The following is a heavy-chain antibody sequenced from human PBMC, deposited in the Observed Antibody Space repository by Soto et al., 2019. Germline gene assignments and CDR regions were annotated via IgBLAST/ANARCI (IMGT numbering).Heavy chain of an antibody. CDR1: GFTFSKYG. D-gene: IGHD1-26*01. CDR2: ISYDGSVE. V-gene: IGHV3-30*03. J-gene: IGHJ4*02. Sequence: QVQLVESGGGVVQPGGSLRLSCAASGFTFSKYGMHWVRQAPGKGLEWVAVISYDGSVEYYGDSVKGRFTISRDNSQHQLFLPMTRLRAEETAVYYCSEPSEPFRAPYYFDSWGRGTLVTVSS. CDR3: SEPSEPFRAPYYFDS.